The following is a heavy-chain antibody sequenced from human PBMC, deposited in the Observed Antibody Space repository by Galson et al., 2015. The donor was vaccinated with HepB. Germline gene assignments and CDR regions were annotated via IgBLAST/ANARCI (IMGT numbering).Heavy chain of an antibody. CDR1: GFTFSSYA. Sequence: SLRLSCAASGFTFSSYAMSWVRQAPGKGLEWVSAISGSGGSTYYADSVKGRFTISRDNSKNTLYLQMNSLRAEDTAVYYCANTRLYSSSRYPYFFDYWGQGTLVTVSS. CDR3: ANTRLYSSSRYPYFFDY. J-gene: IGHJ4*02. CDR2: ISGSGGST. V-gene: IGHV3-23*01. D-gene: IGHD6-13*01.